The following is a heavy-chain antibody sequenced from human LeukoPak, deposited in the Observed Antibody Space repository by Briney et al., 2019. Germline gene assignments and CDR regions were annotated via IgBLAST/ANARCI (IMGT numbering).Heavy chain of an antibody. V-gene: IGHV4-59*01. CDR3: AREVGATADGAFDI. D-gene: IGHD1-26*01. Sequence: SETLSLTCTVPGGSISSYYWSWIRQPPGKGLEWIGYIYYSGSINYNPSHKRRVTISVDTAKNQFSLKPSSVTAADTGVYYCAREVGATADGAFDIWGQGTMVTVSS. J-gene: IGHJ3*02. CDR2: IYYSGSI. CDR1: GGSISSYY.